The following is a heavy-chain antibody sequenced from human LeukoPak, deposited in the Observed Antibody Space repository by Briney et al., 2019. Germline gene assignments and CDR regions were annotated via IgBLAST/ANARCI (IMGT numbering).Heavy chain of an antibody. D-gene: IGHD5-24*01. Sequence: PGGSLRLSCAASGFTLSDYYMSWVRQAPGKGLERVSYISSSGSTIYYADSVKGRFTISRDNAKNSLYLQMNSLRAEDTAVYYCARDRDGYNGHFDYWGQGTLVTVSS. CDR1: GFTLSDYY. J-gene: IGHJ4*02. CDR3: ARDRDGYNGHFDY. CDR2: ISSSGSTI. V-gene: IGHV3-11*01.